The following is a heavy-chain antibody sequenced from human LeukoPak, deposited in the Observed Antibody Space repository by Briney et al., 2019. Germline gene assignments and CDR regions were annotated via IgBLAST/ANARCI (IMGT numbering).Heavy chain of an antibody. J-gene: IGHJ4*02. CDR1: GYSFTNYY. Sequence: ASVKGSCKASGYSFTNYYIHWVRQAPGQGPEWMGIINPSGGGTTYAPKFQGRVTMTKDTSTSTVYMVLSSLGSADTALYYCAGETDIAVAANYFDYWGQGTLVTVSS. V-gene: IGHV1-46*01. CDR3: AGETDIAVAANYFDY. D-gene: IGHD6-19*01. CDR2: INPSGGGT.